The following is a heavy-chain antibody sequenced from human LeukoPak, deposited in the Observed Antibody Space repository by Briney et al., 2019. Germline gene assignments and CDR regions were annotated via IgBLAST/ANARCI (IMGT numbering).Heavy chain of an antibody. CDR3: TRDFRIVVTDY. Sequence: GGSLRLSCAASGFTFSDHVMSWVRQAPGKGLEWVAVMSYGGANEYYADSVKGRFTISRDDSKNTLYLQMNSLRTEDTAIYYCTRDFRIVVTDYWGQGTLVTVSS. J-gene: IGHJ4*02. CDR1: GFTFSDHV. CDR2: MSYGGANE. V-gene: IGHV3-30-3*01. D-gene: IGHD1-26*01.